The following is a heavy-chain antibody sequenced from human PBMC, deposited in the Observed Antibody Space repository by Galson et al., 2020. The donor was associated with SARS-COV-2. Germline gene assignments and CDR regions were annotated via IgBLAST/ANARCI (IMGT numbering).Heavy chain of an antibody. V-gene: IGHV3-15*01. CDR2: IKSKTDGWTT. J-gene: IGHJ4*02. CDR1: GFTFSNAW. CDR3: TSPLIRDY. Sequence: GGSLRLSCAASGFTFSNAWMSWVRQAPGKGLEWVGRIKSKTDGWTTDYAAPGKGRVTRSRDDSKNTLYMQMDSQKAEDTAVYYCTSPLIRDYWGQGTLVTVSS.